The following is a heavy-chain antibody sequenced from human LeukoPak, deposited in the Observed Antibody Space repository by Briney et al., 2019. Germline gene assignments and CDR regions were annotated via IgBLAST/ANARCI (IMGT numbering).Heavy chain of an antibody. D-gene: IGHD3-22*01. CDR2: ISYDGRTK. Sequence: GTSLRLSCAASGFTFNSYAIHWVRQAPGKGLEWVTIISYDGRTKYYADCVKGRFIISRDNSKNTLYLQMDSLRPGDTAVYYCVRGSSSFYDSSGYSYYFDNWGQGTLVTVSS. CDR3: VRGSSSFYDSSGYSYYFDN. J-gene: IGHJ4*02. CDR1: GFTFNSYA. V-gene: IGHV3-30*04.